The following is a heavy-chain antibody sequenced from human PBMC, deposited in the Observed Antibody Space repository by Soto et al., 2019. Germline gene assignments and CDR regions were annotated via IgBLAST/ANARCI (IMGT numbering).Heavy chain of an antibody. CDR2: ISGSGGST. CDR1: GLTFSNYA. V-gene: IGHV3-23*01. J-gene: IGHJ4*02. D-gene: IGHD3-10*01. Sequence: PGGSLRLSCAASGLTFSNYAMSWVRQAPGKGLEWVSAISGSGGSTFYADSVKGRFTISRDNSKNTLYLQMNSLRAEDTAVYYCTKQSYGSGSHPLLFDNWGQGTRVTVSS. CDR3: TKQSYGSGSHPLLFDN.